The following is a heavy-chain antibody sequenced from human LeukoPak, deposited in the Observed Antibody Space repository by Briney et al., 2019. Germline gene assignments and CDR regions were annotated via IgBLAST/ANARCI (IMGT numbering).Heavy chain of an antibody. CDR3: AKVLSGSQDY. D-gene: IGHD1-26*01. CDR1: GFTFGSYA. CDR2: IGGGSETT. J-gene: IGHJ4*02. Sequence: GGLRLSCAASGFTFGSYAMSWVRQAPGKGLEWVSTIGGGSETTSYADSAKGRFTNSRDNSKNTVYLQMNSLRAEDTAVYYCAKVLSGSQDYWGQGTLVTVFS. V-gene: IGHV3-23*01.